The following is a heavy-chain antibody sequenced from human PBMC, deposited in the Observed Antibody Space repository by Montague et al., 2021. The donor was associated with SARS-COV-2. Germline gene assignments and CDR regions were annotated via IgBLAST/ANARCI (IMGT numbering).Heavy chain of an antibody. CDR3: ARTYGGNSFFDS. D-gene: IGHD4-23*01. V-gene: IGHV2-70*11. CDR2: IDWDDEK. J-gene: IGHJ4*02. CDR1: GFSLSATGMC. Sequence: PELVKPTQSLTLTCTFSGFSLSATGMCVNWIRQPPGKALEWLARIDWDDEKDYSTSLRTRLNISKDTSKNQVVLTLTNRDPVDTATYYCARTYGGNSFFDSWGQGALVTVSS.